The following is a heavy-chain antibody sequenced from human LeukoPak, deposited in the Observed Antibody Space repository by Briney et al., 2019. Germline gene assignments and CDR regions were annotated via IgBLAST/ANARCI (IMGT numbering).Heavy chain of an antibody. CDR3: ARRGSGPPYYGMDV. CDR2: INHSGST. D-gene: IGHD2-15*01. CDR1: GGSFSGYY. V-gene: IGHV4-34*01. J-gene: IGHJ6*02. Sequence: PSETLSLTCAVYGGSFSGYYWSWIRQPPGKGLEWIGEINHSGSTNYNPSLKSRVTISVDTSKNQFSLKLSSVTAADTAVYYCARRGSGPPYYGMDVWGQGTTVTVSS.